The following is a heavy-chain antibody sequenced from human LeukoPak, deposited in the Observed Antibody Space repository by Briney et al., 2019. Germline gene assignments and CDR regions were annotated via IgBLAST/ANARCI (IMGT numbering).Heavy chain of an antibody. CDR1: GGSISSYY. Sequence: SETLSLTCTVSGGSISSYYWSWIRQPPGKGLEWIGYIYYSGSTSYNPSLKSRVTISVDTSKNQFSLKLSSVTAADTAVYYCARQVARGYDFWSGYSTAFDYWGQGTLVTVSS. CDR2: IYYSGST. J-gene: IGHJ4*02. CDR3: ARQVARGYDFWSGYSTAFDY. V-gene: IGHV4-59*08. D-gene: IGHD3-3*01.